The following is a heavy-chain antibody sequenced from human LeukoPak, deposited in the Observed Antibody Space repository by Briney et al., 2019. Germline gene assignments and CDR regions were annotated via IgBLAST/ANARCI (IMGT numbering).Heavy chain of an antibody. V-gene: IGHV3-11*01. CDR1: GFTFSDYY. Sequence: GGSLRLSCAASGFTFSDYYMSWIRQAPGKGLEWVSYISSSGSTIYYADSVKGRFTISRDNAKNSLYLQMNSLRAEDTAVYYCARVQVEYSYGLVVYSWFDPWGQGTLVTVSS. D-gene: IGHD5-18*01. CDR2: ISSSGSTI. J-gene: IGHJ5*02. CDR3: ARVQVEYSYGLVVYSWFDP.